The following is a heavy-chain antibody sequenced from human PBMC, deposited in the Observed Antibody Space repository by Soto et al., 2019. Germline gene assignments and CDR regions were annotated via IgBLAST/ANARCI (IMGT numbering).Heavy chain of an antibody. Sequence: PGGSLRLSCAASGFTFSSYAMHWVRQAPGKGLEWVAVIGYDGSNRNYADSVKGRFTISRDNSENTLYLQMNSLRAEDTAVYYCAKDRYSSSRIFDYWGQGTLVTVSS. J-gene: IGHJ4*02. V-gene: IGHV3-30-3*02. CDR1: GFTFSSYA. CDR2: IGYDGSNR. D-gene: IGHD6-19*01. CDR3: AKDRYSSSRIFDY.